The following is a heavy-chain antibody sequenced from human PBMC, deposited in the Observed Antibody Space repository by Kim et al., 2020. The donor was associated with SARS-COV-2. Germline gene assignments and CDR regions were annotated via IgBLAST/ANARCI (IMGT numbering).Heavy chain of an antibody. V-gene: IGHV3-74*01. Sequence: GDSVKCRFTISRDNAKNTLYLQMNSLRADDTAVYYCARGSSGSYPRAFDVWGQGTMVTVSS. J-gene: IGHJ3*01. D-gene: IGHD1-26*01. CDR3: ARGSSGSYPRAFDV.